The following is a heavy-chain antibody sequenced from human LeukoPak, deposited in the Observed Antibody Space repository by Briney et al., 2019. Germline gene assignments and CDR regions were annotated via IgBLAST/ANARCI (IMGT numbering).Heavy chain of an antibody. CDR2: INHSGST. Sequence: SETLSLTCAVYGGSISGYYWSWIRQPPGKGREWIGEINHSGSTNYNPSLKSRVTISVDTSKNQFSLKLSSVTAADTAVYYCARRGTNIAARPGGFDPWGQGTLVTVSS. J-gene: IGHJ5*02. D-gene: IGHD6-6*01. CDR1: GGSISGYY. V-gene: IGHV4-34*01. CDR3: ARRGTNIAARPGGFDP.